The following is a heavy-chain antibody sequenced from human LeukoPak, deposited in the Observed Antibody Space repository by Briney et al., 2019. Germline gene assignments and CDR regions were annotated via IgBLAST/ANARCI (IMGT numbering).Heavy chain of an antibody. V-gene: IGHV3-64D*06. Sequence: GGSLRLSCSASGFTFSSYAMHWVRQAPGKGLEYVSAISSNGGSTYYADSVKGRFTISRDNSKNTLYLQMSSLRAEDTAVYYCVKSMVRGINWFDPWGREPWSPSPQ. J-gene: IGHJ5*02. CDR1: GFTFSSYA. D-gene: IGHD3-10*01. CDR2: ISSNGGST. CDR3: VKSMVRGINWFDP.